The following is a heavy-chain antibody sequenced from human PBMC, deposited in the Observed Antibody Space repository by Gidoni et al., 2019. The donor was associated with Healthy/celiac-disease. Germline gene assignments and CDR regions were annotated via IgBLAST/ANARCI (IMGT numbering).Heavy chain of an antibody. Sequence: QVQLVESGGGVVQPGRSLSLSCAASGFTFSSYAIHWVRQAPGKGLEWVAVIAYDGSNKYYADSVKGRFTISRDNSKNTLDLQMNSLRAEDTAVYYCARSYYYDSSGNDYWGQGTLVTVSS. CDR3: ARSYYYDSSGNDY. V-gene: IGHV3-30-3*01. CDR1: GFTFSSYA. J-gene: IGHJ4*02. D-gene: IGHD3-22*01. CDR2: IAYDGSNK.